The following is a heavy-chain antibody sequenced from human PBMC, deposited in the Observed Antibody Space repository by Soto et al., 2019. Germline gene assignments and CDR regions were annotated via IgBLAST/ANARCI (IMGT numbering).Heavy chain of an antibody. J-gene: IGHJ6*02. CDR2: TYPGDSDT. Sequence: PGESLKISCKGSGYSFTSYWIGWVRQMPGKGLEWMGITYPGDSDTRYSPSFRGQVTISADKSISTAYLQWSSLKASDTAMYYCARQNSGYYYVGSYYGMDVWGQGTTVTVSS. CDR1: GYSFTSYW. CDR3: ARQNSGYYYVGSYYGMDV. V-gene: IGHV5-51*01. D-gene: IGHD3-22*01.